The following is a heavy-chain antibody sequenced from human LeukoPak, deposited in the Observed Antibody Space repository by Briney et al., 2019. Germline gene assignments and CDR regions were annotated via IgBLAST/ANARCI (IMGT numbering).Heavy chain of an antibody. Sequence: ASVKVSCKASGNIFTSSYTHWVRQAPGQGLEWMGVINPSNGTRNYAQKFQGRVTMTRDMSTSTVYMDLSSLRSEDTAVYYCAREQGSTGYFEYWGQGTLVTVSS. CDR3: AREQGSTGYFEY. D-gene: IGHD2-2*01. CDR2: INPSNGTR. CDR1: GNIFTSSY. V-gene: IGHV1-46*01. J-gene: IGHJ4*02.